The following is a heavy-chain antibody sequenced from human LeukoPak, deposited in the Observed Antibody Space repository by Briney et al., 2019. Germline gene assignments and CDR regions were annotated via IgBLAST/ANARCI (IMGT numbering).Heavy chain of an antibody. V-gene: IGHV4-59*12. D-gene: IGHD3-22*01. CDR3: ARDLTDYYELDY. J-gene: IGHJ4*02. CDR2: IYYSGST. CDR1: GGSISSYY. Sequence: SETLSLTCTVSGGSISSYYWNWIRQPPGKGLEWIGYIYYSGSTNYNPSLKSRVTMSVDTSKNQFSLNLISVTAADTAVYYCARDLTDYYELDYWGQGTLVTVSS.